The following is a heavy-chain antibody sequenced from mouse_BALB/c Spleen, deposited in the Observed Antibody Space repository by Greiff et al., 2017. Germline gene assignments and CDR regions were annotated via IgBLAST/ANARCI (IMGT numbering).Heavy chain of an antibody. CDR3: ARQDGSLYAMDY. CDR2: ISSGGSYT. CDR1: GFTFSSYG. D-gene: IGHD2-3*01. Sequence: EVKVVESGGDLVKPGGSLKLSCAASGFTFSSYGMSWVRQTPDKRLEWVATISSGGSYTYYPDSVKGRFTISRDNAKNTLYLQMSSLKSEDTAMYYCARQDGSLYAMDYWGQGTSVTVSS. V-gene: IGHV5-6*01. J-gene: IGHJ4*01.